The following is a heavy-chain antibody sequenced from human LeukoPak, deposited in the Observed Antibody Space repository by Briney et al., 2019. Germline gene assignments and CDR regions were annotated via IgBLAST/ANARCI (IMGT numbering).Heavy chain of an antibody. J-gene: IGHJ4*02. D-gene: IGHD3-16*02. CDR2: ISGSGGST. CDR3: AKGITFGGVIVLSLDY. Sequence: GGSLRLSCAASGFTFSSYAMSWVRQAPGKGLEWVSAISGSGGSTYYADSVKGRFTISRDNSKNTLYLQMNSLRAEDTAVYYCAKGITFGGVIVLSLDYWGQGTLVTVSS. CDR1: GFTFSSYA. V-gene: IGHV3-23*01.